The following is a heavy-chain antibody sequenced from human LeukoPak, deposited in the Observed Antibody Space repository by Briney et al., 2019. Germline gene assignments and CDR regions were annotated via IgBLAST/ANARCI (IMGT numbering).Heavy chain of an antibody. CDR2: ISSSSSTI. CDR1: GFTFSSYS. CDR3: ASLGCSSTTCYNY. J-gene: IGHJ4*02. D-gene: IGHD2-2*02. Sequence: GGSLRLSCAASGFTFSSYSMNWVRQAPGKGLEWVSYISSSSSTIYYADSVKGRFTISRDNAKNSLYLQMNSLRAEDTAVYYCASLGCSSTTCYNYWGQGTLVTVSS. V-gene: IGHV3-48*04.